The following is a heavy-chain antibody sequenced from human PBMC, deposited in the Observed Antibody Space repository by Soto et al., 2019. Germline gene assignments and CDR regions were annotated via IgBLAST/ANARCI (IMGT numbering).Heavy chain of an antibody. V-gene: IGHV3-48*02. Sequence: GGSLRLSCAASGFTFSSYSMNWVRQAPGKGLEWVSYISSSSSTIYYADSVKGRFTISRDNAKNSMYLQMNSLRDEDTAVYYCARELRNYEGMDVWGQGTTVTVSS. J-gene: IGHJ6*02. CDR1: GFTFSSYS. CDR3: ARELRNYEGMDV. D-gene: IGHD3-16*01. CDR2: ISSSSSTI.